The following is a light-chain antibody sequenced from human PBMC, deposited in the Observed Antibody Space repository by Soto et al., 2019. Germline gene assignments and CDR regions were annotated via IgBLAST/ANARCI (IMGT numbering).Light chain of an antibody. V-gene: IGKV3-20*01. CDR1: QSVSSNY. CDR3: QYYDDSFWT. CDR2: AAL. Sequence: EIVLTQSPGTLSLSPGERATLSCRASQSVSSNYLAWYQQKPGQPPRPLIYAALYRAPGIPDRFSGSGSGTDFTLSISRLEPEDFAVYYCQYYDDSFWTFGQGTKVDIK. J-gene: IGKJ1*01.